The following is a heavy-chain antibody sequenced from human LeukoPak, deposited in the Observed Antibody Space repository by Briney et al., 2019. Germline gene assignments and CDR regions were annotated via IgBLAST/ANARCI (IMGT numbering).Heavy chain of an antibody. D-gene: IGHD3-10*01. J-gene: IGHJ5*02. CDR3: AREGAIDDIWFHRWFDP. CDR2: IYYSGST. V-gene: IGHV4-30-4*08. Sequence: SETLSLTCTVSGGSISSGDYYWSWIRQPPGKGLEWIGYIYYSGSTYYNPSLKSRVTISVDTSKNQFSLKLSSVTAADTAVYYCAREGAIDDIWFHRWFDPWGQGTLVTVSS. CDR1: GGSISSGDYY.